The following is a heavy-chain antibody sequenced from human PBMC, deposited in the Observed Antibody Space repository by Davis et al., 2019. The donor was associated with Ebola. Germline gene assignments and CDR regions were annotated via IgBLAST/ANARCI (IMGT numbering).Heavy chain of an antibody. CDR2: IKQDGSEK. CDR3: TSPYYYDSSGYYRFDY. Sequence: GESLKISCAASGFTFSSYWMSWVRQAPGKGLEWVANIKQDGSEKYYVDSVKGRFTISRDNAKNSLYLQMNSLKTEDTAVYYCTSPYYYDSSGYYRFDYWGQGTLVTVSS. V-gene: IGHV3-7*03. CDR1: GFTFSSYW. J-gene: IGHJ4*02. D-gene: IGHD3-22*01.